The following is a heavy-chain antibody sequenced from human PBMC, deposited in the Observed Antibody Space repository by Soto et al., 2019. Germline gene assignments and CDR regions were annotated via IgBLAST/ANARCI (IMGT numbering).Heavy chain of an antibody. CDR2: FNPASTGT. D-gene: IGHD1-26*01. Sequence: GASVKVSCKASGYTFTSYYMHWLRQAPGQGLEWVGSFNPASTGTTYAQKFQGRVTMTKDTSASTAYMELSSLGSEDTATYYCALETGYSGRYPFSMDVWGQGTTVTVSS. J-gene: IGHJ6*02. V-gene: IGHV1-46*01. CDR3: ALETGYSGRYPFSMDV. CDR1: GYTFTSYY.